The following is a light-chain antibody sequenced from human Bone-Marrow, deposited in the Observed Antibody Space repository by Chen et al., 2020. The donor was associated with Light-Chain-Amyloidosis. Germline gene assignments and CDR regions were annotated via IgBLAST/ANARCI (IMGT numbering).Light chain of an antibody. CDR2: EDD. CDR1: SGSIATNY. V-gene: IGLV6-57*01. Sequence: NFMLTHPHSVSESPGKTVIISSTRSSGSIATNYVQWYQQRPGSSPTTVIYEDDHRPSGVPDRFSGSIDRSSNSASLTISGLKTEDEADYYCQSYQGSSQGVFGGGTKLTVL. CDR3: QSYQGSSQGV. J-gene: IGLJ3*02.